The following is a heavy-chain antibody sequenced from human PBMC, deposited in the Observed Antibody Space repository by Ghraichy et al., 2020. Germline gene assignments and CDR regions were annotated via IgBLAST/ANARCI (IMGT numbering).Heavy chain of an antibody. CDR3: AKARGAYSGSIFDY. Sequence: GGSLRLSCAASGFTFSSYAMSWVRQAPGKGLEWVSAISGSGGSTYYADSVKGRFTISRDNSKNTLYLQMNSLGAEDTAVYYCAKARGAYSGSIFDYWGQGTLVTVSS. CDR1: GFTFSSYA. J-gene: IGHJ4*02. D-gene: IGHD1-26*01. V-gene: IGHV3-23*01. CDR2: ISGSGGST.